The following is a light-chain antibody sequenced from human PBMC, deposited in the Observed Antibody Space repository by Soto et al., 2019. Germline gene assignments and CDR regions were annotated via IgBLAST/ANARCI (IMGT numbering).Light chain of an antibody. CDR2: GAS. V-gene: IGKV3-20*01. J-gene: IGKJ1*01. CDR1: QSVSSSY. Sequence: EIVLTQSPGTLSLSPGERATLSCRASQSVSSSYLAWYQQKPGQAPRLLIYGASSRATGIPDRFSGSGSGTDFTLTISRLEPEDFAVYYCQQDGSSLWTLDQGTKVEIK. CDR3: QQDGSSLWT.